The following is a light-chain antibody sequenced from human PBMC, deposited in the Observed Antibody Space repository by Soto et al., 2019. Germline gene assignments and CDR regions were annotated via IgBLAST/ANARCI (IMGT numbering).Light chain of an antibody. CDR3: QQRRSWQVT. Sequence: EIVMTQSPATLSVSPGERATLSCRASQSVSSNLAWYQQKPGQAPRLLIYGASKRATGIPARFSGSGSGTNFTLTISSLEPEDFAVYYCQQRRSWQVTFGQGTRLEIK. V-gene: IGKV3D-11*02. CDR2: GAS. J-gene: IGKJ5*01. CDR1: QSVSSN.